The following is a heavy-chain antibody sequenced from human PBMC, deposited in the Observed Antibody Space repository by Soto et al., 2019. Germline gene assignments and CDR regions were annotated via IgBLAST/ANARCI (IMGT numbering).Heavy chain of an antibody. CDR1: GFTFSCYG. Sequence: PGGSLRLSCAASGFTFSCYGMHWVRQAPGKGLEWVAVISYDGSNKYYADSVKGRFTISRDNSKDTLYLQMNSPRAEDTAVYYCAREHTYSDSTTRAFDIWGQGTMVTVSS. CDR3: AREHTYSDSTTRAFDI. V-gene: IGHV3-30*03. CDR2: ISYDGSNK. J-gene: IGHJ3*02. D-gene: IGHD4-17*01.